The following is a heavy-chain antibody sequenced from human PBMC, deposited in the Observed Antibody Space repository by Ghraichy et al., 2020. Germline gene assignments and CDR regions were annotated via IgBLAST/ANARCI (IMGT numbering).Heavy chain of an antibody. D-gene: IGHD6-19*01. CDR1: GGSFSGYY. J-gene: IGHJ4*02. V-gene: IGHV4-34*01. CDR2: INHSGST. Sequence: SETLSLTCAVYGGSFSGYYWSWIRQPPGKGLEWIGEINHSGSTNYNPSLKSRVTISVDTSKNQFSLKLSSVTAADTAVYYCARGRVPSGWYPYYFDYWGQGTLVTVSS. CDR3: ARGRVPSGWYPYYFDY.